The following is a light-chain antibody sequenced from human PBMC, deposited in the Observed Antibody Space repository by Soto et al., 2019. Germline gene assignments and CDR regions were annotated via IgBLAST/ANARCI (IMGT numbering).Light chain of an antibody. CDR1: QSVSSF. CDR2: DAS. CDR3: QQLSNWPSIT. J-gene: IGKJ5*01. Sequence: EIVLTQSPATLSLSPGEGATLSCRASQSVSSFLAWYQHKPGQPPRLLIYDASNRATGIPARFSGSGSGTDFTLTISSLEPEDFAVYYCQQLSNWPSITFGQGTRLEIK. V-gene: IGKV3-11*01.